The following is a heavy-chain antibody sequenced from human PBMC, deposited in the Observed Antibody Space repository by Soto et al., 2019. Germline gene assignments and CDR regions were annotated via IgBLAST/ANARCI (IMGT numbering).Heavy chain of an antibody. CDR2: ISYDGSNK. J-gene: IGHJ6*02. D-gene: IGHD5-12*01. V-gene: IGHV3-30-3*02. CDR3: AKEVVATIMGAIDYFYGLDV. CDR1: GFTFSSYA. Sequence: PGGSLRLSCAASGFTFSSYAMHWVRQAPGKGLEWVSVISYDGSNKYYADSVKGRFTISRENSKNMVYLQMNSLTAEDTAVYYCAKEVVATIMGAIDYFYGLDVWGQGTTVTVSS.